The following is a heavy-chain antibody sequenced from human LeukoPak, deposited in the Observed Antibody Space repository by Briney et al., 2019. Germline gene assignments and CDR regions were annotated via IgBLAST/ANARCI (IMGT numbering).Heavy chain of an antibody. J-gene: IGHJ3*02. CDR2: ISSSGSTI. CDR1: GFTFSDYY. D-gene: IGHD6-19*01. Sequence: GGSLRLFCAASGFTFSDYYMSWIRQAPGKGLEWVSYISSSGSTIYYADSVKGRFTISRDNAKNSLYLQMNSLRAEDTAVYYCARRQWLVIGSGAFDIWGQGTMVTVSS. CDR3: ARRQWLVIGSGAFDI. V-gene: IGHV3-11*01.